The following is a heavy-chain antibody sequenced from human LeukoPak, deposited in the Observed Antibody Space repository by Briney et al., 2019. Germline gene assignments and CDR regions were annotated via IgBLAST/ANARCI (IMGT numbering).Heavy chain of an antibody. CDR1: GFTFSSYE. J-gene: IGHJ4*02. CDR3: ARDPSCDY. V-gene: IGHV3-48*03. CDR2: ITGSGNTI. D-gene: IGHD3-10*01. Sequence: GGSLRLSCAASGFTFSSYEMNWVRQAPGKGREWVSYITGSGNTIYYASSVKGPFTISRDNAKNSLYLQMTSLRAEDTAVYYCARDPSCDYWGQGTLVTVSS.